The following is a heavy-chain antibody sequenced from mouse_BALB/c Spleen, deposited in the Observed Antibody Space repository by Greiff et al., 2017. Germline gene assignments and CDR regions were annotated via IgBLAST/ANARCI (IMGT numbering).Heavy chain of an antibody. CDR2: ISYSGST. CDR1: GDSITSGY. D-gene: IGHD2-4*01. V-gene: IGHV3-8*02. Sequence: EVKLEESGPSLVKPSQTLSLTCSVTGDSITSGYWNWIRKFPGNKLEYMGYISYSGSTYYNPSLKSRISITRDTSKNQYYLQLNSVTTEDTATYYCARSYDYDADYWYFDVWGAGTTVTVSS. J-gene: IGHJ1*01. CDR3: ARSYDYDADYWYFDV.